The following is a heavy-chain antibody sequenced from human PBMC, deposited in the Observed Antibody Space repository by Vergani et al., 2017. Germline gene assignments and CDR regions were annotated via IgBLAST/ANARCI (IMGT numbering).Heavy chain of an antibody. D-gene: IGHD3-10*01. J-gene: IGHJ4*02. CDR3: ARLFYGSGSYAPIDY. CDR2: IYHSGST. CDR1: GDSVISTDYH. V-gene: IGHV4-38-2*02. Sequence: QVQLQESGPGLVKPSETLSLTCTVSGDSVISTDYHWGWIRQPPGKGLEWIGSIYHSGSTYYNPSLKSRVTISVDTSKNQFSLKLSSVTAADTAVYYCARLFYGSGSYAPIDYWGQGTLVTVSS.